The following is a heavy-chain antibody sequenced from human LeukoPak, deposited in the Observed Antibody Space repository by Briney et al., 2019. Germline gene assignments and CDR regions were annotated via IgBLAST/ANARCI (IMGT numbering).Heavy chain of an antibody. CDR2: ISAYTGNT. D-gene: IGHD3-9*01. V-gene: IGHV1-18*04. J-gene: IGHJ4*02. CDR1: GYTFTSSG. Sequence: ASLKVSCKASGYTFTSSGISWVRHAPGQGLEWMGWISAYTGNTNSAQKLQGRVTMTTDTSTSTAYIELRSLRSDDTAVYYCARLYYDILTGYYSADYWGQGTLVTVSS. CDR3: ARLYYDILTGYYSADY.